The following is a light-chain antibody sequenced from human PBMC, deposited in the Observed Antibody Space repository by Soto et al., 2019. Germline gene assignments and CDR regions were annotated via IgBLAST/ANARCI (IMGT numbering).Light chain of an antibody. Sequence: IALTQSAGTVSLTQMKRASISRLASQSVSSIYLAWYQHKPGQAPRLLIYGASSRATGIPDRFSGSGSGTDFTLTISRLEPEDVAVYYCQQYGSSPQWTFGQGTKVDIK. J-gene: IGKJ1*01. CDR2: GAS. CDR3: QQYGSSPQWT. CDR1: QSVSSIY. V-gene: IGKV3-20*01.